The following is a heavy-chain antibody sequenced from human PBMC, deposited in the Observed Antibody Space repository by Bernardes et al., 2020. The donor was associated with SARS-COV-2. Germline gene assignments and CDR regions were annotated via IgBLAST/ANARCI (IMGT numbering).Heavy chain of an antibody. CDR3: AHRLRGRRWYYFDC. CDR1: GLSLSTDGVS. Sequence: SGPLRLNPTQTLTLTCTYSGLSLSTDGVSVRWIRQPPGQALERLAHIYWDDDKHYRPSLKSRLTITKDITKNQVVLTMTNMDPVDTATYYCAHRLRGRRWYYFDCWGQGTLGSVSS. D-gene: IGHD2-8*01. V-gene: IGHV2-5*02. J-gene: IGHJ4*02. CDR2: IYWDDDK.